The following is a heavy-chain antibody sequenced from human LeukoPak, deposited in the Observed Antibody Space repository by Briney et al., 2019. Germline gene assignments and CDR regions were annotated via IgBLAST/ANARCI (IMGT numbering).Heavy chain of an antibody. J-gene: IGHJ6*02. CDR2: ISSRSSYI. CDR1: GFTFSSYS. CDR3: ARDGSITAAGSYYHYGMDV. V-gene: IGHV3-21*01. D-gene: IGHD6-13*01. Sequence: GGSLRLSCAASGFTFSSYSMNWVRQAPGKGLEWVSSISSRSSYIYYADSMKGRFTISRDNAKNSLFLQMNSLRAEDTAVYHCARDGSITAAGSYYHYGMDVWGQGTTVTVSS.